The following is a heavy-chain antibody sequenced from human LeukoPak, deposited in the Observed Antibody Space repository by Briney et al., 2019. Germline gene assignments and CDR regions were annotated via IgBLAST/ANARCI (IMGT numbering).Heavy chain of an antibody. D-gene: IGHD1-26*01. CDR1: GGSISSYY. Sequence: SETLSLTCTVSGGSISSYYWSWIRQPPGKGLEWIGYIYYSGSTNYNPSLKSRVTISVDTSKNQFSLKLSSVTAADTAVYYCARGSGSGSYSLLYYYYGMDVWGQGTTATVSS. CDR3: ARGSGSGSYSLLYYYYGMDV. J-gene: IGHJ6*02. V-gene: IGHV4-59*01. CDR2: IYYSGST.